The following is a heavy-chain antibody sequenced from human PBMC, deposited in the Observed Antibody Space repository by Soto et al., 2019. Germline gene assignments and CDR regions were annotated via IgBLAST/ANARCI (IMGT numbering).Heavy chain of an antibody. J-gene: IGHJ6*02. CDR1: GFTFSSYG. CDR2: ISGSGDAT. CDR3: AKYDSGSSPSYHSVMAV. D-gene: IGHD6-6*01. V-gene: IGHV3-23*01. Sequence: PGGSLRLSCAASGFTFSSYGMTWVRQAPGKGLEWVSGISGSGDATYYADSVRGRFTISRDNSKNTLYLQMNSLRAEDTALYYCAKYDSGSSPSYHSVMAVWGQGTTVTVSS.